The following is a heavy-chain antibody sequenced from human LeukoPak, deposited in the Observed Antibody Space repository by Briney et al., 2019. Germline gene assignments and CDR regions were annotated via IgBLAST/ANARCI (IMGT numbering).Heavy chain of an antibody. CDR3: ARVHSGSYPFDY. D-gene: IGHD1-26*01. CDR2: INPNSGGT. CDR1: GYTFTGYY. J-gene: IGHJ4*02. V-gene: IGHV1-2*02. Sequence: SVKVSCKASGYTFTGYYMHWVRQAPGQGLEWMGWINPNSGGTNYAQKFQGRVTMTRDTSISTAYMELSSLRSEDTAVYYCARVHSGSYPFDYWGQGTLVTVSS.